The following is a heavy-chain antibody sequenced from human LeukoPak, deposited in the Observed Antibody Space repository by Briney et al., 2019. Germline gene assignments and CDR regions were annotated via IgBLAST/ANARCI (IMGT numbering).Heavy chain of an antibody. J-gene: IGHJ4*02. CDR2: ISAYNGNT. CDR1: GYIFTSYG. D-gene: IGHD5-18*01. Sequence: GASVRVSCKASGYIFTSYGISWVRQAPGQGLEWMAWISAYNGNTNCAQKFQGRVTMTTDTSTTTVYMELRSLRSDDTAVYYCARDRNTAMVAPRVFDYWGQGTLVTVSS. CDR3: ARDRNTAMVAPRVFDY. V-gene: IGHV1-18*01.